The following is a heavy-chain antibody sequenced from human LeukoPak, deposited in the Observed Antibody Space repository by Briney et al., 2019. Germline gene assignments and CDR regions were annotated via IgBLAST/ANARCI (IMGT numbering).Heavy chain of an antibody. D-gene: IGHD1-1*01. V-gene: IGHV7-4-1*02. CDR2: INTNTGNP. CDR1: GYTFTNFA. J-gene: IGHJ6*03. Sequence: ASVKVSCKASGYTFTNFAMNWVRHAPGQGLEWMGWINTNTGNPTYAQGFTGRFVLSLDTSVSTAYLQISSLKAEDTAVYYCARAGIGSYYYYYMDVWGKGTTVTVSS. CDR3: ARAGIGSYYYYYMDV.